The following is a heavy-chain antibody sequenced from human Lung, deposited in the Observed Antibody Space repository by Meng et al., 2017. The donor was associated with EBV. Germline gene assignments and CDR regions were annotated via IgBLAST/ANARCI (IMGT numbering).Heavy chain of an antibody. Sequence: QLQRQESGPGLVKPSGTLPLTCTVSGGSISGNNYYWGWIRQPPGKGLEWIGSIHYTGSTYYYPSLKSRVTISGDTSKRQFSLKLSSVTAADTAVYHCLRGSGGSVWGQGTLVTVSS. CDR1: GGSISGNNYY. V-gene: IGHV4-39*07. J-gene: IGHJ1*01. CDR2: IHYTGST. CDR3: LRGSGGSV. D-gene: IGHD3-10*01.